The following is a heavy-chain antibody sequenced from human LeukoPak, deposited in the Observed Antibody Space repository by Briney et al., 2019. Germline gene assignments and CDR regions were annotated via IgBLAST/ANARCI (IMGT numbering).Heavy chain of an antibody. V-gene: IGHV4-31*03. CDR3: ARGNSSGFR. D-gene: IGHD3-22*01. CDR1: GDSISRGGYY. J-gene: IGHJ4*02. Sequence: SETLSLTCTVSGDSISRGGYYWSWIRQHPGKGLEWIGYIYYSVSSYYNPSFMSRLTISVDTSKNQFSLKLSSVTAADTGVYYCARGNSSGFRWGQGTLVTVSS. CDR2: IYYSVSS.